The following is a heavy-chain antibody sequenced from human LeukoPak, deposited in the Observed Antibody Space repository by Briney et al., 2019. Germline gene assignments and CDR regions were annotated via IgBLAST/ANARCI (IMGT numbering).Heavy chain of an antibody. D-gene: IGHD1-26*01. CDR1: GITFSSYA. CDR2: ISGSGGST. V-gene: IGHV3-23*01. CDR3: AKGFLRSYLTY. J-gene: IGHJ4*02. Sequence: GGSLRLSCAASGITFSSYAMNWVRQAPGKGLEWISAISGSGGSTYYADSVKGRFTISRDNSKNTLYLQMNSLRAEDTAVYYCAKGFLRSYLTYWGQGTLVTVSS.